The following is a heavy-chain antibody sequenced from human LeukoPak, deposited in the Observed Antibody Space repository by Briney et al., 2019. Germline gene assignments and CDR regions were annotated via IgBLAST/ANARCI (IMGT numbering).Heavy chain of an antibody. CDR1: GGTFSSYA. CDR2: IIPIFGTA. J-gene: IGHJ4*02. V-gene: IGHV1-69*05. D-gene: IGHD6-19*01. CDR3: ARMYSSGWPFDY. Sequence: ASVKVSCKASGGTFSSYAISWVRQAPGQGLEWMGGIIPIFGTANYAQKFQGRVTITTDESTSTAYMKLSSLRSEDTAVYYCARMYSSGWPFDYWGQGTLVTVSS.